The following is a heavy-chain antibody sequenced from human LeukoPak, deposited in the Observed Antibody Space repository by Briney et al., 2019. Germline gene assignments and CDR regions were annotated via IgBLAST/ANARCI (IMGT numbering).Heavy chain of an antibody. CDR2: ISDSGTSS. Sequence: GGSLRLSCAASGFIFSNYAIHWVRQAPGKGLESVSAISDSGTSSHYANSVKDRFIISRDNSKNTLYLQMGSLTVEDMAIYYCARVRHPSGRGAFDVWGQGTMVTVSS. V-gene: IGHV3-64*01. CDR1: GFIFSNYA. D-gene: IGHD3-3*01. CDR3: ARVRHPSGRGAFDV. J-gene: IGHJ3*01.